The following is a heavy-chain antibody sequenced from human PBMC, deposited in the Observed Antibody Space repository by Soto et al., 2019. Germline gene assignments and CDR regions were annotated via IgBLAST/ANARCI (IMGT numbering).Heavy chain of an antibody. CDR1: GGSITTNY. CDR3: ARGGLGYCSGGSCYSAELSRYYYGMDV. J-gene: IGHJ6*02. D-gene: IGHD2-15*01. V-gene: IGHV4-59*12. Sequence: PSETLSLTCTVSGGSITTNYWSWIRQPPGKGLEWIGYIYYRGSTNYNPSLKSRVTISVDTSKNQFSLKLSSVTAADTAVYYCARGGLGYCSGGSCYSAELSRYYYGMDVWGQGTTVTVSS. CDR2: IYYRGST.